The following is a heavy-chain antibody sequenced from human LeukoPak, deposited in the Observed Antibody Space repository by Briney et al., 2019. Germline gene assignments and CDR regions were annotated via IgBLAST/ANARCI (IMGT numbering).Heavy chain of an antibody. J-gene: IGHJ4*02. V-gene: IGHV4-39*07. Sequence: SETLSLTCTVSGGSISSSSYYWGWIRQPPGKGLEWIGSIYYSGSTYYNPSLKSRVTISVDTSKNQFSLKLSSVTAADTAVYYCASSRLEKFDYWGQGTLVTVSS. CDR1: GGSISSSSYY. CDR3: ASSRLEKFDY. D-gene: IGHD3-3*01. CDR2: IYYSGST.